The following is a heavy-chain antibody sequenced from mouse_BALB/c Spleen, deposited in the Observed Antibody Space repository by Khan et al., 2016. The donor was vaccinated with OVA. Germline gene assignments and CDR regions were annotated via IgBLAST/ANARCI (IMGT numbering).Heavy chain of an antibody. J-gene: IGHJ1*01. CDR2: IAPANGDT. CDR3: AHPSCGPQVFEV. V-gene: IGHV14-3*02. D-gene: IGHD6-1*01. CDR1: GFNIKDTY. Sequence: VQLKQSGAELVKPGASVRLSCTASGFNIKDTYIHWVKQRPEQGLEWIGRIAPANGDTKYDAKFQDKATITSDTSSNTSYLPLRSLTSEDTAVYYWAHPSCGPQVFEVWGAGATVTVSA.